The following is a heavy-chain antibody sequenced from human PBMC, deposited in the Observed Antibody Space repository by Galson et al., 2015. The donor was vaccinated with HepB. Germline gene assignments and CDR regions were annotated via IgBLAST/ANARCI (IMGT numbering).Heavy chain of an antibody. CDR1: GFTFSSYW. V-gene: IGHV3-7*03. CDR3: ARRISLVRGIITKPDYYYGTDV. CDR2: INQDGSST. Sequence: SLRLSCAASGFTFSSYWMNWVRQAPGKGLEWVAHINQDGSSTYYVDSVKGRFTISRDNAKDSVYLQLDSLRAEDTAVYYCARRISLVRGIITKPDYYYGTDVWCQWTTVTVAS. D-gene: IGHD3-10*01. J-gene: IGHJ6*02.